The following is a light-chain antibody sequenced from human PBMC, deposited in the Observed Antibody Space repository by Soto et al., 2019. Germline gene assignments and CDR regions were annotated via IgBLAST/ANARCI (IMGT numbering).Light chain of an antibody. Sequence: QSALTQPASVSGSPGQSITISCTGTSSDVGGFNYVSWYQQHPGKAPKLIIFDVNSWPSGVSDRFSGSKSGNTASLTISGLQAEDEAEYYCSSYTSSSAVVFGGGTKVTVL. CDR3: SSYTSSSAVV. CDR2: DVN. V-gene: IGLV2-14*03. CDR1: SSDVGGFNY. J-gene: IGLJ2*01.